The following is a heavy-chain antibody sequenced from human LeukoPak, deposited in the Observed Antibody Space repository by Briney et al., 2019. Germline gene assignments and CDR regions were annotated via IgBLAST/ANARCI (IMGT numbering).Heavy chain of an antibody. CDR3: ARGVSSGWYRHYYYYMDV. D-gene: IGHD6-19*01. CDR1: GITFSSYG. Sequence: GGSLRLSCAAAGITFSSYGMHWVRQALGKGLEWVAFIRYDGSNKHYADSVKGRFTISRDNAKNSLYLQMNSLRAEDTAVYYCARGVSSGWYRHYYYYMDVWGKGTTVTVSS. CDR2: IRYDGSNK. V-gene: IGHV3-30*02. J-gene: IGHJ6*03.